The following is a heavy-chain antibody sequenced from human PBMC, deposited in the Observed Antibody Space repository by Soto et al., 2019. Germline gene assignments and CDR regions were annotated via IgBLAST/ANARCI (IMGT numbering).Heavy chain of an antibody. V-gene: IGHV3-30-3*01. D-gene: IGHD2-2*01. J-gene: IGHJ4*02. Sequence: QVQLVESGGGVVQSGRSLRLSCAASGFTFSSYAMHWVRQAPGKGLEWVAVISYDGSNKYYADSVKGRFTISRDNSKNTLYLQMNSLRAEDTAVYYCARARSVPAANHFYDYWGQGTLVTVSS. CDR2: ISYDGSNK. CDR3: ARARSVPAANHFYDY. CDR1: GFTFSSYA.